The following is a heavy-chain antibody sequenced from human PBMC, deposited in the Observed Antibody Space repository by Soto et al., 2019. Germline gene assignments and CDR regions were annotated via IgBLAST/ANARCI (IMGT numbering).Heavy chain of an antibody. CDR3: ARGSTDSYPGSRIFDF. V-gene: IGHV3-23*01. CDR1: GFTFSSYA. D-gene: IGHD3-10*01. CDR2: ITDSGGDT. J-gene: IGHJ4*02. Sequence: EVQLLESGGGLVQPGGSLRLSCAASGFTFSSYAMSWVRQAPGKGLEWVSVITDSGGDTKYADSVRGRFTMSRDNSKNTLYLQMSSLRAEDSAVYYCARGSTDSYPGSRIFDFWGRGTLVTVSS.